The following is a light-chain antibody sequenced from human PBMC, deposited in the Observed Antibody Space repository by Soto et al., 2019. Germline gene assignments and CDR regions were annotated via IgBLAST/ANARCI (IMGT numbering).Light chain of an antibody. J-gene: IGLJ1*01. CDR3: QSYDSSLRGLV. Sequence: QSVLTQPPSVSGAPGQRVTISCTGSSSNIGAGYDVHWYQQLPGTAPKLLIYGNSNRPSGVPDRFSGSKSGTSASLAITGLQAEDEADYYCQSYDSSLRGLVFGTGPKLTVI. V-gene: IGLV1-40*01. CDR1: SSNIGAGYD. CDR2: GNS.